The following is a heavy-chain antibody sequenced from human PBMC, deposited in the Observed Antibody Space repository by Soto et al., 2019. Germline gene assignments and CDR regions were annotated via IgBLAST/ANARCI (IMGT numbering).Heavy chain of an antibody. D-gene: IGHD4-17*01. J-gene: IGHJ3*02. Sequence: EVQLVESGGGLVQPGRSLRLSCAASGFTFDDYAMHWVRQAPGKGLEWVSGISWNSGSIGYADSVKGRFTISRDNAKNSLYLQMNSLRAEDTALYYCAKEKHDYGDYIYAFDIWGQGTMVTVSS. V-gene: IGHV3-9*01. CDR3: AKEKHDYGDYIYAFDI. CDR1: GFTFDDYA. CDR2: ISWNSGSI.